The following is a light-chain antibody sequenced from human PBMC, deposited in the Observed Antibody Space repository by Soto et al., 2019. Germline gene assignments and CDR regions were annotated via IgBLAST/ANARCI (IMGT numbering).Light chain of an antibody. J-gene: IGKJ4*01. V-gene: IGKV3-15*01. CDR1: ESVSNN. CDR3: QQYNEWPLT. CDR2: HAS. Sequence: EIVMTQSPATLSVSPRERATLSCRASESVSNNLAWYQQKFGQAPRILIYHASTRATGIPARFSGSGSGTELTLTISSLQSEDFELDDGQQYNEWPLTFGGGTKVEIK.